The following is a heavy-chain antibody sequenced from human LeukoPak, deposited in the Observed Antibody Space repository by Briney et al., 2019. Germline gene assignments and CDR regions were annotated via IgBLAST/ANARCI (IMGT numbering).Heavy chain of an antibody. V-gene: IGHV3-48*01. J-gene: IGHJ5*02. CDR2: ISSSSSTI. CDR1: GFTFSSYS. D-gene: IGHD2-2*01. CDR3: ARGRYCSSTSCYGKGTWLDP. Sequence: QPGGSLRLSCAASGFTFSSYSMNWVRQAPGKGLEWVSYISSSSSTIYYADSVKGRFTISRDNAKNSLYLQMNSLRAEDTAVYYCARGRYCSSTSCYGKGTWLDPWGQGTLVTVSS.